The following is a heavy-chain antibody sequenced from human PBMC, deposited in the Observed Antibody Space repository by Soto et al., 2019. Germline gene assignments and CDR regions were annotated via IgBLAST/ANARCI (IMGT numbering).Heavy chain of an antibody. CDR3: AAALGFGKLSVV. CDR1: GDTFKNCV. D-gene: IGHD3-16*02. J-gene: IGHJ6*02. Sequence: QVQVVQSGVEVRRPGSSVKVSCKASGDTFKNCVISWVRQAPGQGLEWMGGIIPLFGTTDFAQRFQGRLTLTTDESTTTAAMELSRLRSADTATYYCAAALGFGKLSVVWGQGTTVIASS. CDR2: IIPLFGTT. V-gene: IGHV1-69*01.